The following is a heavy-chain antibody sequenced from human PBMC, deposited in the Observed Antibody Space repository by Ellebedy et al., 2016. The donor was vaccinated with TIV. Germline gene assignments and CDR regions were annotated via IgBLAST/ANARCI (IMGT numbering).Heavy chain of an antibody. CDR2: IYYTGST. CDR3: ARVSADDDFWSGFHFDS. J-gene: IGHJ4*02. CDR1: GRSVSSGSYH. D-gene: IGHD3-3*01. Sequence: SETLSLTXTVSGRSVSSGSYHWSWVRQPPGKGLEYIGYIYYTGSTNYIPSLKSRVTISVDTSKNQFSLKLKSVTAADTAVYFCARVSADDDFWSGFHFDSWGQGSLVTVSS. V-gene: IGHV4-61*01.